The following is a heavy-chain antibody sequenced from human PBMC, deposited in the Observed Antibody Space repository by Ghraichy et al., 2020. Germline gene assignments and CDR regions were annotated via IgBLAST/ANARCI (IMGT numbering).Heavy chain of an antibody. D-gene: IGHD1-26*01. Sequence: GGSLRLSCAASGFTFSSYILHWVRQVPGKGLEWVAVMSPDGGIKSYADSVKDRFTISRDNAKTTMYLEMNDLRAEDTALYYCARDPTLGAPDYFDYWGQGILVTVSA. CDR2: MSPDGGIK. CDR3: ARDPTLGAPDYFDY. V-gene: IGHV3-30*04. J-gene: IGHJ4*02. CDR1: GFTFSSYI.